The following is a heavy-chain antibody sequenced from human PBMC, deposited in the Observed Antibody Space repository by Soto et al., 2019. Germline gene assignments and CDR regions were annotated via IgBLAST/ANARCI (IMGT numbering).Heavy chain of an antibody. CDR1: GGSISSSDSY. CDR2: IYYSGIT. J-gene: IGHJ4*02. Sequence: QLQLQESGPGLVKPSETLSLTCTVSGGSISSSDSYWDWIRQPPGKGLEWIGSIYYSGITYYNPSLKSRVTISVDTSKNHFSLKLTSVTAADTAVYYCARRKTSYLYGSGGFDSWGQGTLVTVSS. V-gene: IGHV4-39*02. CDR3: ARRKTSYLYGSGGFDS. D-gene: IGHD3-10*01.